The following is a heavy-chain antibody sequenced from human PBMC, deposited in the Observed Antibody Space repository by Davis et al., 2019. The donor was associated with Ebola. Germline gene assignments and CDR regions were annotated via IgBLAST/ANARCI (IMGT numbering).Heavy chain of an antibody. CDR2: INGDGSRT. Sequence: GESLKISCAASGFTFNRDWMHWVRQAPGKGLVWVSRINGDGSRTNYADSVKGRLTISKDNAKNTVYLQMNSLRAEDTAVYYCARVGYSDSWRWFDPWGQGTLVTVSS. D-gene: IGHD4-11*01. J-gene: IGHJ5*02. V-gene: IGHV3-74*01. CDR1: GFTFNRDW. CDR3: ARVGYSDSWRWFDP.